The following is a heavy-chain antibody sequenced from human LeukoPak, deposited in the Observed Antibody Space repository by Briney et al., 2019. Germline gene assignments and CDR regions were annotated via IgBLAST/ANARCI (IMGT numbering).Heavy chain of an antibody. CDR2: IYSGGST. D-gene: IGHD3-3*01. CDR3: ARGTVRDFWCDF. Sequence: PGGSLRLSCAASGFNFSSNYMSWVRQAPGKGLEWVSVIYSGGSTYYADSVKGRFTISRDNSKNTLHLQMNSLRAEDTAVYYCARGTVRDFWCDFWGQGTLVTVSS. V-gene: IGHV3-53*01. J-gene: IGHJ4*02. CDR1: GFNFSSNY.